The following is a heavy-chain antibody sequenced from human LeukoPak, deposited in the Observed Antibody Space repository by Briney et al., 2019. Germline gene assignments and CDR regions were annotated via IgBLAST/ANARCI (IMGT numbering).Heavy chain of an antibody. CDR3: AREETVVVPAAIPTTDYYYYMDV. D-gene: IGHD2-2*02. Sequence: SETLSLTCTVSGGSISSYYWSWIRQPAGKGLEWIGRIYTSGSTNYNPSLKSRVTMSVDTSKSQFSLKLSSVTAADTAVYYCAREETVVVPAAIPTTDYYYYMDVWGKGTTVTVSS. CDR1: GGSISSYY. V-gene: IGHV4-4*07. J-gene: IGHJ6*03. CDR2: IYTSGST.